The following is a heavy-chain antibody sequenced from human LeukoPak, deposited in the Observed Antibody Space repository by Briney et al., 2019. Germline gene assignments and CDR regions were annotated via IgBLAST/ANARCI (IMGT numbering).Heavy chain of an antibody. J-gene: IGHJ4*02. V-gene: IGHV4-4*07. Sequence: SETLSLTCTVSGGSISSYYWSWIRQPAGKGLEWIGRIYTSGSTNYNPSLKSRVTMSVDTSKNQFSLKLSSVTAADTAVYYCARSPFWSGYYNIQPFDYWGQGTLVTVSS. CDR3: ARSPFWSGYYNIQPFDY. CDR2: IYTSGST. CDR1: GGSISSYY. D-gene: IGHD3-3*01.